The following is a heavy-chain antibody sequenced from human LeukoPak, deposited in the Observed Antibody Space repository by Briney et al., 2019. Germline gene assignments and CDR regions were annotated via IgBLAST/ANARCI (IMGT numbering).Heavy chain of an antibody. CDR3: ARQTGSGLFILP. V-gene: IGHV4-34*01. Sequence: SETLSLTCAVYGGSFSGYYWSWIRQPPGKGLEWIGEINHSGSTNYNPSLRSRVTISVDTSKNQFSLKLTSVTAADTAVYYCARQTGSGLFILPGGQGTLVTVSS. J-gene: IGHJ4*02. CDR2: INHSGST. D-gene: IGHD3/OR15-3a*01. CDR1: GGSFSGYY.